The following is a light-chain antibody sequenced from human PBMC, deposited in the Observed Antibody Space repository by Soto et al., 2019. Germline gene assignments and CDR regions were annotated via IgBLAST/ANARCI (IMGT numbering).Light chain of an antibody. CDR2: GAS. CDR3: QQYDSSPRT. CDR1: QSVNINY. J-gene: IGKJ1*01. V-gene: IGKV3-20*01. Sequence: EIVLTQSPGTLSLSPGERATLSCRASQSVNINYLARYQQKPGQGPRLLMYGASSRATGIPDRFSGSGSGTDFTLTSSRLEPEDFAVYYCQQYDSSPRTFGQGTKVEIK.